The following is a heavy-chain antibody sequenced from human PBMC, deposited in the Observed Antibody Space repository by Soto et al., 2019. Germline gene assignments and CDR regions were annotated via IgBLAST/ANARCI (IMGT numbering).Heavy chain of an antibody. CDR1: GVTFSSYA. J-gene: IGHJ6*02. Sequence: ASLKVSCKASGVTFSSYAISWVRQAPGQGLEWMGGIIPIFGTANYAQKFQGRVTITADESTSTAYMELSSLRSEDTAGYYCARVATVAGKGRGMDVWGQGTTVTVSS. CDR3: ARVATVAGKGRGMDV. CDR2: IIPIFGTA. V-gene: IGHV1-69*13. D-gene: IGHD6-19*01.